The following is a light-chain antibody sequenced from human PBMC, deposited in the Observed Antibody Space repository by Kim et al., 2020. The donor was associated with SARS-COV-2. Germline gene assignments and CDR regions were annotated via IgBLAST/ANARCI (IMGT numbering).Light chain of an antibody. CDR3: QAWDSDTVI. Sequence: SYELTQPPSVSVSPGQIATISCSGDDLRRKYASRYQQKVGQSPVLVMYQNNKRPSGIPERFSGSNSGDTATLTISGTQAVDEAEYYCQAWDSDTVIFGGG. V-gene: IGLV3-1*01. J-gene: IGLJ2*01. CDR2: QNN. CDR1: DLRRKY.